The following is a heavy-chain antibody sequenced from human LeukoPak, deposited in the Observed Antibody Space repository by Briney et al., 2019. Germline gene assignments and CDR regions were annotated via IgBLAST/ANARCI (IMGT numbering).Heavy chain of an antibody. V-gene: IGHV4-4*07. CDR3: ARENSGSYRDFDY. CDR2: IYTSGST. D-gene: IGHD1-26*01. CDR1: GGSISSYY. Sequence: SETLSLTCAVSGGSISSYYWSWIRQPAGKGLEWIGRIYTSGSTNYNASLKSRVSMSVDTSKNQFSLKLSSVTAADTAVFYCARENSGSYRDFDYWGQGTLVTVSS. J-gene: IGHJ4*02.